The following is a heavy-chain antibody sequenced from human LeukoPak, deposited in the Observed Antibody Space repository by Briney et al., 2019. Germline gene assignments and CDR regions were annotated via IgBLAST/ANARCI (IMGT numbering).Heavy chain of an antibody. CDR2: VSFDGSKE. V-gene: IGHV3-30*18. J-gene: IGHJ4*02. Sequence: GRSLRLSCAASGFSFNKYDMHWVRQAPGKGLEWVAVVSFDGSKEDYSDSLKGRFTVSRDNSKNMLFLQMNSLRAEDTAAYYCAKGEPLVPFDYWGQGTLVSVSS. CDR1: GFSFNKYD. CDR3: AKGEPLVPFDY. D-gene: IGHD6-6*01.